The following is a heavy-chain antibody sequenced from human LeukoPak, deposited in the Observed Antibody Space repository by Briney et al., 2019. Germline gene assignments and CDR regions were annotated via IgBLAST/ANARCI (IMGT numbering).Heavy chain of an antibody. CDR2: SRNKANSYTT. V-gene: IGHV3-72*01. D-gene: IGHD6-19*01. Sequence: PGGSLRLSCAASGFTFSSYSMNWVRQAPGKGLEWVGRSRNKANSYTTEYAASVKGRFTISRDDSKNSLYLQMNSLKTEDTAVYYCARAVAVTGISVSDYWGQGSLVTVSS. J-gene: IGHJ4*02. CDR1: GFTFSSYS. CDR3: ARAVAVTGISVSDY.